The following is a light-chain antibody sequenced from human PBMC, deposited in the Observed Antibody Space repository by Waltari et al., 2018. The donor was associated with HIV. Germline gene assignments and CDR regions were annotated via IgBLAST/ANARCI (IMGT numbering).Light chain of an antibody. CDR1: RTVLYNRNY. J-gene: IGKJ4*01. Sequence: DIVMTQSPDSLAVSLGARATVTCTSIRTVLYNRNYLAWYQQKPGQPPTVLIYWASTRAIGVPDRFSGSGSGTDFSLTISRVQADDVAIYYCQQYYTLRSTFGGGTKIEI. CDR2: WAS. V-gene: IGKV4-1*01. CDR3: QQYYTLRST.